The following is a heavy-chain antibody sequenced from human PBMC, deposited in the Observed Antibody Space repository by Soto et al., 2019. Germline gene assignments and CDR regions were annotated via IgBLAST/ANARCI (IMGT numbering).Heavy chain of an antibody. CDR2: IWYDGSNK. J-gene: IGHJ4*02. D-gene: IGHD6-6*01. V-gene: IGHV3-33*01. CDR3: ARGCSSSFPPSY. Sequence: QVQLVESGGGVVQPGRSLRLSCAASGFTFSSYGMHWVRQAPGKGLEWVAVIWYDGSNKYYADSVKGRFTISRDNSKNTLYLQMNSLRAEDTAVYYCARGCSSSFPPSYWGQGTLVTVSS. CDR1: GFTFSSYG.